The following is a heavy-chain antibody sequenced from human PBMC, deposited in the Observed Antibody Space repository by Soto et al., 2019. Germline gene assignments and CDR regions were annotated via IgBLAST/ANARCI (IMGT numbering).Heavy chain of an antibody. CDR2: ISYDGSNK. CDR3: AKDYGSGSYYRMSIPGPIDY. V-gene: IGHV3-30*18. J-gene: IGHJ4*02. Sequence: GGSLRLSCAASGFTFSSYGMHWVRQAPGKGLEWVAVISYDGSNKYYADSVKGRFTISRDNSKNTLYLQMNSLRAEDTAVYYCAKDYGSGSYYRMSIPGPIDYWGQGTLVTVSS. D-gene: IGHD3-10*01. CDR1: GFTFSSYG.